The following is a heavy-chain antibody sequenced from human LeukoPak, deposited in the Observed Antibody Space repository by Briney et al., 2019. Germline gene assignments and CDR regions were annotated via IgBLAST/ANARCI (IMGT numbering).Heavy chain of an antibody. CDR1: GYSFTSYW. V-gene: IGHV5-51*01. Sequence: GESLKISCKGSGYSFTSYWIGWVRQMPGKGLEWMGIIYPGDSDTRYSPSFQGQVTISADKSISTAYLQWSSLKASDTAMYYCARHRSTIGYSSSWYVYYYGMDVWGQGTTVTVSS. CDR3: ARHRSTIGYSSSWYVYYYGMDV. D-gene: IGHD6-13*01. J-gene: IGHJ6*02. CDR2: IYPGDSDT.